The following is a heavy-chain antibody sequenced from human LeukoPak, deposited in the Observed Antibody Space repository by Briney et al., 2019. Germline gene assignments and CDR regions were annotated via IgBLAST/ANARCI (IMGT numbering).Heavy chain of an antibody. V-gene: IGHV3-30-3*01. Sequence: PGRSLRLSCAASGFTFSSYAMHWVRQAPGKGLEWVAVISYDGSNKYYADSVKGRFTISRDNSKNTLYLQMNSLRAEDTAVYYCARDVHQDQLFDYWGQGTLVTVSS. CDR1: GFTFSSYA. D-gene: IGHD1-1*01. J-gene: IGHJ4*02. CDR3: ARDVHQDQLFDY. CDR2: ISYDGSNK.